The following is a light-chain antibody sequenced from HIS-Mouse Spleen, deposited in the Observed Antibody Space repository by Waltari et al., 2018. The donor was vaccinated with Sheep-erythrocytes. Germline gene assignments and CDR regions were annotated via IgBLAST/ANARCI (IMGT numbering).Light chain of an antibody. CDR3: CSCAGSSNPWV. Sequence: QSALTQPASVSGSPGQSITISCTGTSSDVGSYNLVSWYQQHPGKAPKLMIYKGSKRPSGVSERFYGCKSGNIASLTLAVIQDEDEADYYCCSCAGSSNPWVFGGGTKLAVL. CDR2: KGS. CDR1: SSDVGSYNL. V-gene: IGLV2-23*01. J-gene: IGLJ3*02.